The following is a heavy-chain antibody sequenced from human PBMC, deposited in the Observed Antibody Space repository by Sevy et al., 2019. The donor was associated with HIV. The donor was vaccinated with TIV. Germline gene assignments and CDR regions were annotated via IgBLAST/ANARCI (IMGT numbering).Heavy chain of an antibody. CDR3: ATDPFSVTTSNDYMDV. J-gene: IGHJ6*03. CDR2: IQEDGSDK. D-gene: IGHD4-17*01. Sequence: GGSLRLSCAASGFTFSNYWMSWVRQAPGKGLEWVANIQEDGSDKYYVDSVKGRFTISRDNAKNSPYLQMNSLRAEDTAVYYCATDPFSVTTSNDYMDVWGKGTTVTVSS. CDR1: GFTFSNYW. V-gene: IGHV3-7*01.